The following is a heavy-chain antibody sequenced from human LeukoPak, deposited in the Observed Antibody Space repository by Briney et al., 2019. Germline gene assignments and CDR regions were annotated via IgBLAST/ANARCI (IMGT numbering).Heavy chain of an antibody. J-gene: IGHJ4*02. Sequence: PSETLSLTCTVSGGSISSYYWSWIRQPPGKGLEWIGYIYYSGSTNYNPSLKSRVTISVDTSKNQFSLKLSSVTAADTAVYYCARAEYGSGPDYWGQGTLVTVSS. CDR3: ARAEYGSGPDY. CDR1: GGSISSYY. D-gene: IGHD3-10*01. V-gene: IGHV4-59*01. CDR2: IYYSGST.